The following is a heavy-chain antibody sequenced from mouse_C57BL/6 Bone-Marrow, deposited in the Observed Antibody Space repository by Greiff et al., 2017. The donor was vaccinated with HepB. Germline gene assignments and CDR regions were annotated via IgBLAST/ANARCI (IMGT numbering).Heavy chain of an antibody. CDR3: ARRYYGSSWYFDV. CDR2: IYPGSGST. CDR1: GYTFTSYW. V-gene: IGHV1-55*01. D-gene: IGHD1-1*01. Sequence: QVQLQQPGAELVKPGASVKMSCKASGYTFTSYWITWVKQRPGQGLEWIGDIYPGSGSTNYNEKFKSKATLTLDTSSSTAYMQLSSLTSEDSAVYYCARRYYGSSWYFDVWGTGTTVTVSS. J-gene: IGHJ1*03.